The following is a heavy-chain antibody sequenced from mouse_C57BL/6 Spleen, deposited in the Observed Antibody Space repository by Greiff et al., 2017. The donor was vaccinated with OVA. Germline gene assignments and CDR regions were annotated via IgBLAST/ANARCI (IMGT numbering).Heavy chain of an antibody. CDR1: GYTFTSYW. CDR2: IYPGSGST. Sequence: QVQLQQPGAELVKPGASVKMSCKASGYTFTSYWITWVKQRPGQGLEWIGDIYPGSGSTNYNAKFKSKATLTVETSSSTAYMQLSSLTSEDSAVYYCARSYYYGSSYVAWFAYWGQGTLVTVSA. V-gene: IGHV1-55*01. J-gene: IGHJ3*01. CDR3: ARSYYYGSSYVAWFAY. D-gene: IGHD1-1*01.